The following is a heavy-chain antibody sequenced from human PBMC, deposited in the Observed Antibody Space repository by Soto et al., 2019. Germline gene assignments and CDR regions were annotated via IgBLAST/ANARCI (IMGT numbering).Heavy chain of an antibody. CDR1: GFTVNNNY. CDR3: TRDSSYYGSGRGVLDY. CDR2: IYSGGNT. J-gene: IGHJ4*02. V-gene: IGHV3-66*01. D-gene: IGHD3-10*01. Sequence: EVQLVESGGGLVQPGGSLRLSCEVSGFTVNNNYMSWVRQAPGKGLEWVSVIYSGGNTDYADSVRGRFTVSRDTSKNTLYLQMNSLRAEDTAIYYCTRDSSYYGSGRGVLDYWGRGTLVTVSS.